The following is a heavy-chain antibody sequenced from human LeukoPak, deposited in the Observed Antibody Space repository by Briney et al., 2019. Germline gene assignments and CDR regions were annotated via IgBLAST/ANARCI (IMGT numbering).Heavy chain of an antibody. CDR3: ARDQHLADAFDI. V-gene: IGHV4-59*01. CDR2: IYYSGST. D-gene: IGHD6-13*01. J-gene: IGHJ3*02. CDR1: GGSISSYY. Sequence: KPSETLSLTCTVSGGSISSYYWSWIRQPPGKGLEWLGYIYYSGSTNYNPSLKSRVTISVDTSKNQFSLKLSSVTAADTAVYYCARDQHLADAFDIWGQGTMVTVSS.